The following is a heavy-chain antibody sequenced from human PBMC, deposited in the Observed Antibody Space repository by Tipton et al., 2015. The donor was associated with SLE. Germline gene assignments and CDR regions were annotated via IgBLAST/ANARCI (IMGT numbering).Heavy chain of an antibody. J-gene: IGHJ3*02. V-gene: IGHV3-43*01. CDR1: GFTFDDYT. CDR3: AKDLYDTGAFDI. Sequence: SLRLSCAASGFTFDDYTMHWVRQAPGKGLEWVSLISWDGGSTYYADSVKGRFTISRDNSKNTLYLQMNSLRAEDTAVYYCAKDLYDTGAFDIWGQGTMVTVSS. CDR2: ISWDGGST. D-gene: IGHD5/OR15-5a*01.